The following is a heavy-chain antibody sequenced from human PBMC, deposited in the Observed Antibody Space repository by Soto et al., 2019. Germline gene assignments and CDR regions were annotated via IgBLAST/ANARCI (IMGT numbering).Heavy chain of an antibody. D-gene: IGHD3-10*01. V-gene: IGHV3-7*01. CDR3: GREYITMVRGGYDY. Sequence: EVQLVESGGGLVQPGGSLRLSCAASGFTFSSYWMSWVRQAPGKGLEWVANIKQDGSEKYYVDSVKGRFTISRDNAKNYLYLQMNSLRAENTAVYYCGREYITMVRGGYDYWGQGTLVTVSS. CDR1: GFTFSSYW. J-gene: IGHJ4*02. CDR2: IKQDGSEK.